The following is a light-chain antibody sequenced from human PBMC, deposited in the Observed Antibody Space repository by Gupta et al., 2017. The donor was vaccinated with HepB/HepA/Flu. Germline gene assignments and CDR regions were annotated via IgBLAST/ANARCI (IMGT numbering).Light chain of an antibody. CDR3: QQYGSSPLT. CDR2: GAS. CDR1: ETFSSNY. J-gene: IGKJ1*01. Sequence: EIVLTQSPGTISLSPGERATLSCRVSETFSSNYLAWYQQKPGQAPRLLIYGASRRATGIPDRFSGIGSGTEFTLTISRLEPEDLAVYYCQQYGSSPLTFGQGTKVEIK. V-gene: IGKV3-20*01.